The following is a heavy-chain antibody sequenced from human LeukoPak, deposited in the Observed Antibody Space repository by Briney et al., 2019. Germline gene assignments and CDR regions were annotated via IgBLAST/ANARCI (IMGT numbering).Heavy chain of an antibody. D-gene: IGHD3-22*01. J-gene: IGHJ4*02. Sequence: SETLSLTCAVSGYSISSGYYWGWIRQPPGKGLEWIGSIYHSGSTYYNPSLKSRVTISVDTSKNQFSLKLSSVTAADTAVYYCARIPYYYESSGYYYVDYWGQGTLVTVSS. V-gene: IGHV4-38-2*01. CDR1: GYSISSGYY. CDR3: ARIPYYYESSGYYYVDY. CDR2: IYHSGST.